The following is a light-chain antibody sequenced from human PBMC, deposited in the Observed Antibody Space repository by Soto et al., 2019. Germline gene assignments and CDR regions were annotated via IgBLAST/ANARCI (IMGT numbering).Light chain of an antibody. CDR3: QQYNSYSQFT. CDR2: KAS. CDR1: QSIKNW. V-gene: IGKV1-5*03. Sequence: DIQMTQSPSTLSASVGDRVTITCRASQSIKNWLSWYQQKPGEAPKLLIYKASTLESGVPSRFSGSGSGTEFTLTISCLQPDDVAIYHCQQYNSYSQFTFGPGTKVDIK. J-gene: IGKJ3*01.